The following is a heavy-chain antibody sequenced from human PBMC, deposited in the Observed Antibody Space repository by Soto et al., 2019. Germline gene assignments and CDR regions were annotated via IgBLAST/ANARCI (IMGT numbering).Heavy chain of an antibody. CDR1: GFTFSSYA. Sequence: EVQLLESGGGLVQPGGSLRLSCAASGFTFSSYAMSWVRQAPGKGLEWVSVSGDNTYYADSVKGRFTISRDSSKNTLYLQMNSLRAEDTAVYYCEKGSSARSYASLDYWGQGTLVTVSS. D-gene: IGHD2-2*01. CDR2: SGDNT. J-gene: IGHJ4*02. CDR3: EKGSSARSYASLDY. V-gene: IGHV3-23*01.